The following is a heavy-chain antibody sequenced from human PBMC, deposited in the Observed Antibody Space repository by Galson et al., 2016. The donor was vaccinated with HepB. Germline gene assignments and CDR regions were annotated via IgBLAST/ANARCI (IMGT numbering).Heavy chain of an antibody. V-gene: IGHV4-59*01. J-gene: IGHJ4*02. D-gene: IGHD2-21*01. CDR2: IHYSGST. CDR3: ASLWSDFDH. Sequence: SETLSLTCTVSGGSFSSYYWSWIRQPPGKGLEWIGYIHYSGSTNYNPSLKSRVTISIDTSKNQFSLKVSSVTAADTAVYYCASLWSDFDHWGQGILVTVSS. CDR1: GGSFSSYY.